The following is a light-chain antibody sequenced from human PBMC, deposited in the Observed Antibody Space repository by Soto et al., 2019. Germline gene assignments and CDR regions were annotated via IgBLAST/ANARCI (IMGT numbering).Light chain of an antibody. CDR2: EVI. CDR3: SSYAGSTNLVL. V-gene: IGLV2-8*01. CDR1: RSDVGGYNY. Sequence: QSALTQPPSASGSPGQSVTISCTGTRSDVGGYNYVSWYQHHPGKAPKLLIYEVIKRPSGVPDRFSGSKSGNTASLTVSGLQAEDEADYYCSSYAGSTNLVLFGGGTQLTVL. J-gene: IGLJ2*01.